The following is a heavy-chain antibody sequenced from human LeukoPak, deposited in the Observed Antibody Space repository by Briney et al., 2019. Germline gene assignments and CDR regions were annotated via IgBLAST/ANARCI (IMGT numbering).Heavy chain of an antibody. Sequence: GGSLRLSCAASGFTFDNYGINWVRQAPGKGVEWVSRIHWNGGRTGYADSVKGRFTISRDNAKNSLYLQMNSLRAEDTAVYYCARDPDYYGSGSPFDNWGQGTLVTVSS. CDR1: GFTFDNYG. J-gene: IGHJ4*02. D-gene: IGHD3-10*01. CDR2: IHWNGGRT. V-gene: IGHV3-20*04. CDR3: ARDPDYYGSGSPFDN.